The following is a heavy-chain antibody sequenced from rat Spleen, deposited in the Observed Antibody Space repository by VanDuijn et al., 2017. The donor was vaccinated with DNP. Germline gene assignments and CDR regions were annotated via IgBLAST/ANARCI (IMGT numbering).Heavy chain of an antibody. CDR2: IWNSGGT. V-gene: IGHV2-41*01. CDR3: ERDLLRWRRGFAH. CDR1: GFSLTEYN. Sequence: QVQLRESGPGLVQPSQTLSLTCTVTGFSLTEYNVHWVRQPPGKGLEWMGVIWNSGGTRYESSLKSRLNITKDTSKSQVCLKMNSLQTGVAATYYCERDLLRWRRGFAHWGQGTLVTVSS. J-gene: IGHJ3*01. D-gene: IGHD1-11*01.